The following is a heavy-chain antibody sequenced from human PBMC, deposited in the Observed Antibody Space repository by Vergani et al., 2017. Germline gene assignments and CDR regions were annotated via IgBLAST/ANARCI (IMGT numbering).Heavy chain of an antibody. CDR2: IYYSGST. Sequence: QVQLQESGPGLVKPSETLSLTCTVSGGSISSYYWSWIRQPPGKGLEWIGYIYYSGSTNYHPSLKSRVPISVATSNNQFSLRLSSVTAADTAVYYCAREGVEDTAMVTPTSHYYCYMYVWGKGTTVTVSS. CDR1: GGSISSYY. D-gene: IGHD5-18*01. J-gene: IGHJ6*03. CDR3: AREGVEDTAMVTPTSHYYCYMYV. V-gene: IGHV4-59*01.